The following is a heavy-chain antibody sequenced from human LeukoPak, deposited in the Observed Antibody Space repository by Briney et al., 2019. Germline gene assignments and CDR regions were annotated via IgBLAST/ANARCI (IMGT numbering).Heavy chain of an antibody. D-gene: IGHD1-26*01. J-gene: IGHJ4*02. V-gene: IGHV1-18*01. Sequence: ASVKVSCKASGYTFTSYAMHWVRQAPGQGLEWMGWISAYNGNTNYAQKLQGRVTMTTDTSTSTAYMELRSLRSDDTAVYYCARDVSVLGGSYWGGRFDYWGQGTLVTVSS. CDR3: ARDVSVLGGSYWGGRFDY. CDR1: GYTFTSYA. CDR2: ISAYNGNT.